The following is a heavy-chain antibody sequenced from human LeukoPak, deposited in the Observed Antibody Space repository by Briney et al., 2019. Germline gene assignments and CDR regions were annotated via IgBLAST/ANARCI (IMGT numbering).Heavy chain of an antibody. V-gene: IGHV1-46*01. Sequence: ASVKVSCKASGYSFTNFFMHWVRQAPGQGLEWMGIINPTTGSTDYPQKFQGRVTMTRDMSTSTVYMELSSLRSEDTAVYYCARDRGSSGWYWYFDLWGRGTLVTVSS. CDR2: INPTTGST. J-gene: IGHJ2*01. CDR3: ARDRGSSGWYWYFDL. D-gene: IGHD6-19*01. CDR1: GYSFTNFF.